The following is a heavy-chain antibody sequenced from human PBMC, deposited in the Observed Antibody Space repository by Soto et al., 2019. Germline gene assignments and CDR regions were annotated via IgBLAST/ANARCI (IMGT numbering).Heavy chain of an antibody. Sequence: ASVKVSCKASGYTFTSYGISWVRQAPGQGLEWMGWMNANNGNTSYAQKFQGRVTMTRNTSISTAYMELSSLRSEDTAVYYCARGSIYGSGHYYYYYMDVWGKGTTVTVSS. CDR2: MNANNGNT. J-gene: IGHJ6*03. V-gene: IGHV1-8*02. CDR3: ARGSIYGSGHYYYYYMDV. D-gene: IGHD3-10*01. CDR1: GYTFTSYG.